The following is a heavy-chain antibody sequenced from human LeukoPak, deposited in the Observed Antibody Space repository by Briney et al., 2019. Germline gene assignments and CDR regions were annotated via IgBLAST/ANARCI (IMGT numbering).Heavy chain of an antibody. CDR3: VRNSDYWSGYSPF. V-gene: IGHV1-8*01. Sequence: ASVKVSCKASGYTFTDCDINWVRQAPGQGLEWMGWMNPDSGNTGYAQKFQVRVSMTRDTSISTAYMELSSLRYEDTAVYYCVRNSDYWSGYSPFWGQGTLVTVSS. J-gene: IGHJ4*02. D-gene: IGHD3-3*01. CDR1: GYTFTDCD. CDR2: MNPDSGNT.